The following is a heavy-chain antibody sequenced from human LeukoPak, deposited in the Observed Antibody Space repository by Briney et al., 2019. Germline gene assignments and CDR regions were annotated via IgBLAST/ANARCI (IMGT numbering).Heavy chain of an antibody. V-gene: IGHV3-30*04. CDR2: ISYDGSNK. CDR3: ARFNCSGGSCYFDY. CDR1: GFTFSSYA. Sequence: PGRSLRLSCAASGFTFSSYAMHWVRQAPGKGLEWVAVISYDGSNKYYADSVKGRFTISRDNSKNTLYLQMNSLRAEDTAVYYCARFNCSGGSCYFDYWGQGTLVTVSS. J-gene: IGHJ4*02. D-gene: IGHD2-15*01.